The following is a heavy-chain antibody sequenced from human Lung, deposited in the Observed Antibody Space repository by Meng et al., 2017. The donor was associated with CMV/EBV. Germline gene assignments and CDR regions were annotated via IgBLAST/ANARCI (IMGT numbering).Heavy chain of an antibody. J-gene: IGHJ6*02. Sequence: ASVXVSCKASGYTFTSYGISWVRQAPGQGLEWMGWISANNGNTNYAQKLQGRVTMTTDTSTSTAYMELRSLRSDDTAVYYCARDPIRVLRFLEWNYYYYGMDVWXQGTTVTVSS. D-gene: IGHD3-3*01. V-gene: IGHV1-18*01. CDR1: GYTFTSYG. CDR3: ARDPIRVLRFLEWNYYYYGMDV. CDR2: ISANNGNT.